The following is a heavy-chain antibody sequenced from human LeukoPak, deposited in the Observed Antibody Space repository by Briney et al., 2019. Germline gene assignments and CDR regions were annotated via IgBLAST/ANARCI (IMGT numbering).Heavy chain of an antibody. CDR2: ISSSSYI. V-gene: IGHV3-21*01. J-gene: IGHJ4*02. CDR1: GFTFSSYS. Sequence: GGSLRLSCAASGFTFSSYSMNWVRQAPGKGLEWVSSISSSSYIYYADSVKGRFTISRDNAKNSLYLQMNSLRAEDTAVYYCARVRYCSGGSCYLTPLDYWGQGTLVTVSS. CDR3: ARVRYCSGGSCYLTPLDY. D-gene: IGHD2-15*01.